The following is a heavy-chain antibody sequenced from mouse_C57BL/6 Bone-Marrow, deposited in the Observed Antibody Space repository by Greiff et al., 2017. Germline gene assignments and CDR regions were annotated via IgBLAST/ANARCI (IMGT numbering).Heavy chain of an antibody. CDR3: ARIEVTTDY. CDR2: IHPNSGST. D-gene: IGHD2-2*01. Sequence: QVQLQQPGAELVKPGASVKLSCKASGYTFTSYWMHWVKQRPGQGLEWIGMIHPNSGSTNYNEKFKSKATLTVDKSSSTASMQLTSLTSKDSAVYYCARIEVTTDYWGQGTTLTVSS. CDR1: GYTFTSYW. J-gene: IGHJ2*01. V-gene: IGHV1-64*01.